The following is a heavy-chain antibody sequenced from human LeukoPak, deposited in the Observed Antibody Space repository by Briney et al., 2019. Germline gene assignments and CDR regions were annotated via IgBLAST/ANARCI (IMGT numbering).Heavy chain of an antibody. Sequence: GGSLRLSCEASGFTFSGNWMHWVRQAPGKGLVWVSRINGDGRTTYYADSVKGRFTISRDNAKNTVYLQMNSLRAEDTAVYYCARRIAGAWGFDYWGLGTLVTVSS. CDR3: ARRIAGAWGFDY. CDR1: GFTFSGNW. V-gene: IGHV3-74*01. D-gene: IGHD6-13*01. CDR2: INGDGRTT. J-gene: IGHJ4*02.